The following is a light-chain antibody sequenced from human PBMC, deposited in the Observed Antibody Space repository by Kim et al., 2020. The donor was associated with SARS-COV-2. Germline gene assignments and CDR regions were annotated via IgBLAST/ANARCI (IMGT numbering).Light chain of an antibody. CDR1: SSDIGTYNY. CDR2: DVS. J-gene: IGLJ3*02. CDR3: SSYTTRSTVV. Sequence: AITSSCTGTSSDIGTYNYVSWYQQSPGKAPKLIIIDVSGRPSGVSSRFSGSKSGNTASLTISAVQAEDEADYYCSSYTTRSTVVFGGGTQLTVL. V-gene: IGLV2-14*03.